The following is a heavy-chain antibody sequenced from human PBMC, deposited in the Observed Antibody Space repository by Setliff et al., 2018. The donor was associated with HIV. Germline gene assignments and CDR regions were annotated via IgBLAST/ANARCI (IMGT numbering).Heavy chain of an antibody. Sequence: ASVKVSCKASGYTFTNYAIHWVRQAPGQRLEWMGWINAGNGNTKYSQEFQGRLTITRDTSANTAYMELSNLRSEDTAIYYCLRRATAAEVFDYWGQGTLGTVSS. J-gene: IGHJ4*02. D-gene: IGHD6-13*01. CDR1: GYTFTNYA. CDR3: LRRATAAEVFDY. CDR2: INAGNGNT. V-gene: IGHV1-3*01.